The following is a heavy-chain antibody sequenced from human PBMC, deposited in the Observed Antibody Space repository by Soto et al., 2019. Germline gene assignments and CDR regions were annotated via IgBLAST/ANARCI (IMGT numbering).Heavy chain of an antibody. Sequence: SQTLSLTCVISGDSVSSNSATWNWIRQSPSGGLEWLGRTYYRSNWYNDYAVSVKSRITINPDTSKNQVSLQLNSVTPEDTAVYYCARLIGTSWLDYWGQGILVT. CDR2: TYYRSNWYN. D-gene: IGHD6-13*01. J-gene: IGHJ4*02. V-gene: IGHV6-1*01. CDR3: ARLIGTSWLDY. CDR1: GDSVSSNSAT.